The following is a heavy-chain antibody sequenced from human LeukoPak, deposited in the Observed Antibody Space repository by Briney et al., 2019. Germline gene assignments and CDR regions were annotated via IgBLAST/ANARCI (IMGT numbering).Heavy chain of an antibody. CDR1: GFTFSSYT. CDR2: ISGSGGST. CDR3: ARGYSRAAFDI. J-gene: IGHJ3*02. D-gene: IGHD2-15*01. V-gene: IGHV3-23*01. Sequence: GGSLRLSCAASGFTFSSYTMSWVRQAPGKGLEWVSAISGSGGSTYYADSVKGRFTVSRDNAKNSLLLQMNSLRAEDTALYYCARGYSRAAFDIWGQGTMVTVSS.